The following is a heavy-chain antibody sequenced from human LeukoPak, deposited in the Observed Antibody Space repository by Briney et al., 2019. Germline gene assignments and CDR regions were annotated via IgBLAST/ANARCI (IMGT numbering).Heavy chain of an antibody. CDR2: INPNSGDT. CDR3: ARELYCSGGSCYDDYYYYGMDV. CDR1: EYTLTGYY. Sequence: GASVKVSCKASEYTLTGYYMHWVRQAPGQGLEWMGWINPNSGDTNYAQKFQGRVTMTRDTSISTAYMELSRLRSDDTAVYYCARELYCSGGSCYDDYYYYGMDVWGQGTTVTVSS. J-gene: IGHJ6*02. D-gene: IGHD2-15*01. V-gene: IGHV1-2*02.